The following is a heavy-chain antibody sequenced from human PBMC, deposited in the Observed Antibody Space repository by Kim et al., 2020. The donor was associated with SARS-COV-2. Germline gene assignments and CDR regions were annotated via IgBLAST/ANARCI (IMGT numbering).Heavy chain of an antibody. CDR3: AKNKGHCDGGSCFPYDY. CDR2: IHHTGNT. V-gene: IGHV4-38-2*02. J-gene: IGHJ4*02. Sequence: SETLSLTCTVSGYSISGGYYWGWIRQPPGKGLEWIAIIHHTGNTYYNPSLKSRVIISVDKSMNQFSLRLTSVTAADTAVYYCAKNKGHCDGGSCFPYDYWGRGTLVTVSS. D-gene: IGHD2-15*01. CDR1: GYSISGGYY.